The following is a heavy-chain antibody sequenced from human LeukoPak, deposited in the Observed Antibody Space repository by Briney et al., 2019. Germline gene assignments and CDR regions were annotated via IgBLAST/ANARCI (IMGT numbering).Heavy chain of an antibody. CDR1: GYTFTSYY. Sequence: ASVKVSCKASGYTFTSYYMHWVRQAPGQRREWMGVINPTGDSTSYAQQSHRRVTITKDTTPITIYMQLSSLRSDATAVYYCARDGGESIDYWGQGTLVTVSS. V-gene: IGHV1-46*01. J-gene: IGHJ4*02. CDR2: INPTGDST. CDR3: ARDGGESIDY. D-gene: IGHD3-3*01.